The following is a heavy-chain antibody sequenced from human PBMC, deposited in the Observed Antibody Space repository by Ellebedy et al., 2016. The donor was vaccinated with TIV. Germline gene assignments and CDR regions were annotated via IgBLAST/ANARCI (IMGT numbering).Heavy chain of an antibody. CDR3: ASRAIFGMGIDASDI. J-gene: IGHJ3*02. CDR1: GGSISSYY. CDR2: IYYSGST. D-gene: IGHD3-3*01. Sequence: SETLSLTXTVSGGSISSYYWSWIRQPPGKGLEWIGYIYYSGSTNYNPSLKSRVTISVDTSKNQFSLKLSSVTAADTAVYYCASRAIFGMGIDASDIWGQGTMVTVSS. V-gene: IGHV4-59*01.